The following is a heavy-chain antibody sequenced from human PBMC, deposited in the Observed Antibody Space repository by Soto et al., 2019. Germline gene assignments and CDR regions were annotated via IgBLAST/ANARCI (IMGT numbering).Heavy chain of an antibody. CDR3: AKDRGPHYDFWSGPFDY. J-gene: IGHJ4*02. D-gene: IGHD3-3*01. CDR2: ISGSGGST. V-gene: IGHV3-23*01. Sequence: GGSLRLSCAASGFTFSSYAMSWVRQAPGKGLEWVSAISGSGGSTYYADSVKGRFTISRDNSKNTLYLQMNSLRAEDTAVYYCAKDRGPHYDFWSGPFDYWGQGTLVTVSS. CDR1: GFTFSSYA.